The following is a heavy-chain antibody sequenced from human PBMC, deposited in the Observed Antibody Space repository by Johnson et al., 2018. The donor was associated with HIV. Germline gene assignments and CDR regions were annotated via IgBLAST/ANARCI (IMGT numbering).Heavy chain of an antibody. CDR1: GFTVSSNY. CDR2: ISRGGST. J-gene: IGHJ3*02. V-gene: IGHV3-66*01. D-gene: IGHD3-22*01. Sequence: VQLVESGGGLVQPGGSLRLSCAASGFTVSSNYMSWVRQAPGKGLEWVSVISRGGSTYYAAPVTGRFTISRDDSKNTLYLQMNSLRAGDTAVYYCARGARDDSSGSFAFDIWGQGTMVTVSS. CDR3: ARGARDDSSGSFAFDI.